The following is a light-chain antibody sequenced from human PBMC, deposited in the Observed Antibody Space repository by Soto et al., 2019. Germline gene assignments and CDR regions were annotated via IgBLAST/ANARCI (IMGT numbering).Light chain of an antibody. J-gene: IGKJ2*01. CDR1: QSVSSN. V-gene: IGKV3-15*01. Sequence: EIVMTQSPATLSVSPGERATLSCRASQSVSSNLACYPQKPGQAPRLLISGAYTRATDIPARFSGSGSGTEFTLPISSLQSEDFAVYYCQQYNNCPYTFGQGTKLE. CDR3: QQYNNCPYT. CDR2: GAY.